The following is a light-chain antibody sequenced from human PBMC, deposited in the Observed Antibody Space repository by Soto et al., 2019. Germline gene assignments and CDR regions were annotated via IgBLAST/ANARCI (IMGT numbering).Light chain of an antibody. CDR2: AAS. CDR1: QSVSSSY. V-gene: IGKV3-20*01. J-gene: IGKJ2*01. Sequence: EIGLTQSPGTLSLSPGARATLSCRASQSVSSSYLAWYQQKPGQTPRLLIYAASSRATGIPDRFSGSGSGTDFTLTISRLEPEDFAVYYCQQFGNSPYTFGQGTKLDIK. CDR3: QQFGNSPYT.